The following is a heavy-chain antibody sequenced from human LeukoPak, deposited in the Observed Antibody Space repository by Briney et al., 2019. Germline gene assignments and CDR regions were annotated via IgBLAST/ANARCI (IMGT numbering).Heavy chain of an antibody. CDR2: IYYSGST. J-gene: IGHJ6*02. V-gene: IGHV4-31*03. Sequence: SETLPLTCTVSGGSISSGGYYWSWIRQHPGKGLEWIGYIYYSGSTYYNPSLKSRVTISVDTSKNQFSLKLSSVTAADTAVYYCARSYCSSTSCYGGYYYYGMDVWGQGTTVTVSS. CDR3: ARSYCSSTSCYGGYYYYGMDV. CDR1: GGSISSGGYY. D-gene: IGHD2-2*01.